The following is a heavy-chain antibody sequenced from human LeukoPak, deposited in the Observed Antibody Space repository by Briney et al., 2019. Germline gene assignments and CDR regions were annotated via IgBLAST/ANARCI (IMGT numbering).Heavy chain of an antibody. J-gene: IGHJ4*02. Sequence: ASVKVSCKASGYTFTGYYMHWVRQAPGQGLEWMGRINPNSGGTNYAQKFQGRVTMTRDTSISTAYMELSRLRSDDTAVYYCARGLAAQYSSGWYSYFDYWGQGTLVTVSS. D-gene: IGHD6-19*01. CDR1: GYTFTGYY. CDR3: ARGLAAQYSSGWYSYFDY. V-gene: IGHV1-2*06. CDR2: INPNSGGT.